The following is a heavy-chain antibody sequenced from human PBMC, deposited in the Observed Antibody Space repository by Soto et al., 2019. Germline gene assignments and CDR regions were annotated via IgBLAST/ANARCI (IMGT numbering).Heavy chain of an antibody. D-gene: IGHD6-6*01. CDR1: GFGLSTSGVG. CDR2: SYWDDDK. J-gene: IGHJ4*02. CDR3: VHRPAGIAARHFDY. Sequence: SGGTLVNPTQTLRLTCTFSGFGLSTSGVGVGWIRQAPGRGLEWLALSYWDDDKRYSPSLKSRLTITKDTSKNPVVLTMTNIDPEDTATYSRVHRPAGIAARHFDYWGQ. V-gene: IGHV2-5*02.